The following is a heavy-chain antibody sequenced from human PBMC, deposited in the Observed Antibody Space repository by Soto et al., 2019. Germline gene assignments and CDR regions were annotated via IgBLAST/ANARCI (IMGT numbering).Heavy chain of an antibody. Sequence: SETLSLTCTVSNGSISSGNYYWSWIRQPPGTGLEWIGYIYYSGSTYYNPSLESRVTISVDASKNQFFLRLNSVTAADTAVYFGARADSSGYSYFDYWGQGSLVTVSS. V-gene: IGHV4-30-4*01. J-gene: IGHJ4*02. CDR3: ARADSSGYSYFDY. CDR1: NGSISSGNYY. CDR2: IYYSGST. D-gene: IGHD3-22*01.